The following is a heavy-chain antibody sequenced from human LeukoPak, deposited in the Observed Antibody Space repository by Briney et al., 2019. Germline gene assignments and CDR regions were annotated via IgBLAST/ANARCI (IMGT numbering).Heavy chain of an antibody. Sequence: SETLSLTCTVSGGSINSANYYWGWIRQPPGKGLEWIGSIYYSGSTYYSSSLKSRVTILVDTSKNQFSLKLSSVTAADTAVYYCARDSVGGTGHDAFDIWGQGTMATVSS. CDR1: GGSINSANYY. CDR2: IYYSGST. J-gene: IGHJ3*02. D-gene: IGHD1-26*01. V-gene: IGHV4-39*07. CDR3: ARDSVGGTGHDAFDI.